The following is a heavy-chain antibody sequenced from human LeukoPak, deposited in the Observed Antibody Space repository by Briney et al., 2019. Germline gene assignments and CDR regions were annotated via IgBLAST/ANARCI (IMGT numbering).Heavy chain of an antibody. J-gene: IGHJ4*02. D-gene: IGHD2-2*01. Sequence: GASVKVSCKASGYTFTGYYMHWVRQAPGQGLEWMGWINPNSGGTNYAQKFQGRVTMTRDTSVSTAYMELSRLRSDDTAVYYCARDPYCSSTSCPWGRHFDYWGQGTLVTVSS. CDR1: GYTFTGYY. CDR2: INPNSGGT. CDR3: ARDPYCSSTSCPWGRHFDY. V-gene: IGHV1-2*02.